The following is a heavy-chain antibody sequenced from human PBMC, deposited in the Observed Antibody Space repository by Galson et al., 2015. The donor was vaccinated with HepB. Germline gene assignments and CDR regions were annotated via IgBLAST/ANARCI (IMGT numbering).Heavy chain of an antibody. CDR2: ISSSSTI. CDR1: GFTFSSYS. CDR3: AREEGWGDAFDI. J-gene: IGHJ3*02. Sequence: SLRLSCAASGFTFSSYSMNWVRQAPGKGLEWVSYISSSSTIYYADSVKGRFTISRDNAKNSLYLQMNSLRAEDTAVYYCAREEGWGDAFDIWGQGTMVTVSS. V-gene: IGHV3-48*01. D-gene: IGHD1-26*01.